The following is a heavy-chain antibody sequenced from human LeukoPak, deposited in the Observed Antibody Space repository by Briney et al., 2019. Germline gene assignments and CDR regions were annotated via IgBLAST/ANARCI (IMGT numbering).Heavy chain of an antibody. V-gene: IGHV3-74*01. J-gene: IGHJ5*01. CDR2: INIDGSIT. D-gene: IGHD1-20*01. CDR3: ARDDNSDWFDS. Sequence: EGSLRLSCAASGFTFSSYWMHWVRQAPGKGLVWVSRINIDGSITSYADSVKGRFTISRDNAKNTLHLQMNSLRAEDTAVYYCARDDNSDWFDSWGQGTLVTVSS. CDR1: GFTFSSYW.